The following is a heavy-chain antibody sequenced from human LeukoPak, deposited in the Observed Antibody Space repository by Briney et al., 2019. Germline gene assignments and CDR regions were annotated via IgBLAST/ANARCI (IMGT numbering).Heavy chain of an antibody. Sequence: SVKVSCKASGGTFSSYAISWVRQAPGQGLEWMGRIIPILGIANYAQKFQGRVTITADKSTSTAYMELSSLRSEDTAVYYCARSMYGGNSVGAFDIWGQGTMVTVSS. V-gene: IGHV1-69*04. J-gene: IGHJ3*02. CDR3: ARSMYGGNSVGAFDI. D-gene: IGHD4-23*01. CDR2: IIPILGIA. CDR1: GGTFSSYA.